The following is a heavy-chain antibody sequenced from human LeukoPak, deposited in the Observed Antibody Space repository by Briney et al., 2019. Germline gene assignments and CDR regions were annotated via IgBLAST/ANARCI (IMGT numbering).Heavy chain of an antibody. CDR2: IRSKANSYAT. Sequence: PGGSLRLSCAASGFTFSGSAMHWVRQASGKGLEWVGRIRSKANSYATAYAASVKGRFTISRDDSKNTAYLQMNSLKTEDTAVYYCTRHYGDYYGSGSRYYYYYYMDVWGKGTTVTVSS. D-gene: IGHD3-10*01. CDR1: GFTFSGSA. J-gene: IGHJ6*03. V-gene: IGHV3-73*01. CDR3: TRHYGDYYGSGSRYYYYYYMDV.